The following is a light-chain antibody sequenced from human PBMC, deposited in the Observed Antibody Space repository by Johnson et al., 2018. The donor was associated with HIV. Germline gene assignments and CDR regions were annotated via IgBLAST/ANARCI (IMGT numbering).Light chain of an antibody. CDR1: SSKIGNNY. J-gene: IGLJ1*01. CDR2: DNN. Sequence: QSVLTQPPSVSAAPGQKVTISCSGSSSKIGNNYVSWYQQLPGTAPKLLIYDNNKRPSGIPDRFSGSKSGTSATLGITGLQTGDEADYYCGTGGFFGTGTKVTVL. V-gene: IGLV1-51*01. CDR3: GTGGF.